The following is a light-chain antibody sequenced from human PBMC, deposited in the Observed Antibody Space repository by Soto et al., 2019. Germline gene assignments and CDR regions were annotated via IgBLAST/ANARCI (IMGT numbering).Light chain of an antibody. Sequence: QSVLTQSPSASASLGASVRLTCTLTSGHKYFAIAWHQQQPEKVPRYLLKVNNDGSHIKGDGIPDRFSGSSSGAERYLPISSLQSEDEADYYCQTWGTGFRVFGGGTKLTVL. CDR2: VNNDGSH. V-gene: IGLV4-69*01. J-gene: IGLJ3*02. CDR1: SGHKYFA. CDR3: QTWGTGFRV.